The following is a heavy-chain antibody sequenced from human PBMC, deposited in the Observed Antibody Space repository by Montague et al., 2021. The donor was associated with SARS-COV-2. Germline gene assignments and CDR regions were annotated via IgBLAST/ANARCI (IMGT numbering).Heavy chain of an antibody. CDR3: ARATLGITMIVVVMTAIDYYFDY. CDR1: GGSLSGNH. Sequence: SETLSLTCAVYGGSLSGNHWSWIRHRPGTGLELIGEIHHSGSTNYNPSLNSRVTISVDTSKNQFPLKLSSVTAADTAVYYCARATLGITMIVVVMTAIDYYFDYWGQGNLVTVSS. CDR2: IHHSGST. V-gene: IGHV4-34*01. D-gene: IGHD3-22*01. J-gene: IGHJ4*02.